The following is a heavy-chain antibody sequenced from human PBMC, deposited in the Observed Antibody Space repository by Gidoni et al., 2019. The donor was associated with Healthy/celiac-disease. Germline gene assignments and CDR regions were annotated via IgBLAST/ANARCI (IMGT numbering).Heavy chain of an antibody. D-gene: IGHD6-13*01. CDR1: GYSFTSSW. V-gene: IGHV5-51*01. CDR2: IYPGDSDT. CDR3: ARQRIAAAGTGQVKSSWFDP. J-gene: IGHJ5*02. Sequence: EVQLVQSGAEVKKPGESLKISCKGSGYSFTSSWIGWVRQMPGKGLEWMGIIYPGDSDTRYSPSFQGQVTISADKSISTAYLQWSSLKASDTAMYYCARQRIAAAGTGQVKSSWFDPWGQGTLVTVSS.